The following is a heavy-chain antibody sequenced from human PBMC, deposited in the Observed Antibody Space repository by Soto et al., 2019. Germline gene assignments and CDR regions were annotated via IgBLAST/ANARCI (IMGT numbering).Heavy chain of an antibody. CDR2: ISSSSSYI. J-gene: IGHJ3*02. Sequence: GGSLRLSCASSGFTFSSYSMNWVRQAPGKGLEWVSSISSSSSYIYYADSVKGRFTISRDNAKNSLYLQMNSLRAEDTAVYYCARGSELRFDDAFDIWGQGTMVTVSS. V-gene: IGHV3-21*01. CDR1: GFTFSSYS. D-gene: IGHD3-3*01. CDR3: ARGSELRFDDAFDI.